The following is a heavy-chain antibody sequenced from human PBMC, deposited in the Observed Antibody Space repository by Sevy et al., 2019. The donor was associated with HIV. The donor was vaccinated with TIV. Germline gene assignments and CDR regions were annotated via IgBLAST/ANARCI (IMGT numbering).Heavy chain of an antibody. D-gene: IGHD6-25*01. Sequence: SETLSLTCTVSGDSIISSHWWSWFRQTPGKGLEWIGDMYHRGTTNYNPSLKTRVIISVATYKNQFFLKLTSGTAADTAVYYCAAAAGTDILGYYFGSWGQGSSVTVSS. V-gene: IGHV4-4*02. J-gene: IGHJ4*02. CDR1: GDSIISSHW. CDR2: MYHRGTT. CDR3: AAAAGTDILGYYFGS.